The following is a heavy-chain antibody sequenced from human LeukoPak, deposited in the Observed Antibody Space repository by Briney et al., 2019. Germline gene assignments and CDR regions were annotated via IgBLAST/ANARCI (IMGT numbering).Heavy chain of an antibody. J-gene: IGHJ4*02. Sequence: PGRSLRLSCAASGFTFSRYGMHWVRQAPGKGLEWVAFIRYDGSNKYYADSVKGRFTISRDNSKNTLYLQMNSLRAEDTAVYYCAMGGYYGSGTQLTFDYWGQGTLVTVSS. D-gene: IGHD3-10*01. CDR2: IRYDGSNK. CDR3: AMGGYYGSGTQLTFDY. CDR1: GFTFSRYG. V-gene: IGHV3-30*02.